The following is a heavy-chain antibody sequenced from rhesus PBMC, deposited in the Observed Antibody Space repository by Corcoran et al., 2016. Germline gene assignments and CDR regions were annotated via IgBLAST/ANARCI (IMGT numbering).Heavy chain of an antibody. Sequence: QVQLQESGPGLVKPSETLSLTCAVSGGSISDAYYWSWTRQPPGKGLEWFGYIYGSGGGTNYNPSLKNRVTISIDTSKNQFSLKLSSVTAADTALYYCARTSYNWNDGYFDYWGQGVLVTVSS. CDR3: ARTSYNWNDGYFDY. CDR2: IYGSGGGT. V-gene: IGHV4-106*01. J-gene: IGHJ4*01. CDR1: GGSISDAYY. D-gene: IGHD1-7*02.